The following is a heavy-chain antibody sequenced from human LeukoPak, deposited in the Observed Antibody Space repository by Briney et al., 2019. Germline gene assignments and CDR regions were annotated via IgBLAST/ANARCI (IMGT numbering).Heavy chain of an antibody. CDR1: GGSFSGYY. V-gene: IGHV4-34*01. J-gene: IGHJ4*02. CDR3: ARDTKTAGYPY. D-gene: IGHD3-9*01. Sequence: SETLSLTCAVYGGSFSGYYWSWIRRPPGKGLEWIGEINHSGSTNYNPSLKSRVTISVDTSKNQFSLKLSSVTAADTAVYYCARDTKTAGYPYWGQGTLVTVSS. CDR2: INHSGST.